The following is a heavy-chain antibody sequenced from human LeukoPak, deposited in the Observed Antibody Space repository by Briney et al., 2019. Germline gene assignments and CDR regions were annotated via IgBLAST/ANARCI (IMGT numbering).Heavy chain of an antibody. CDR2: IRSKAYGGTT. D-gene: IGHD2-15*01. V-gene: IGHV3-49*04. J-gene: IGHJ6*03. CDR3: TRDIVVVVAAPNYYYYYMDV. Sequence: PGGSLRLSCAASGFTFSSYAMSWVRQAPGKGLEWVGFIRSKAYGGTTEYAASVKGRFTISRDDSKSIAYLQMNSLKTEDTAVYYCTRDIVVVVAAPNYYYYYMDVWGKGTTVTISS. CDR1: GFTFSSYA.